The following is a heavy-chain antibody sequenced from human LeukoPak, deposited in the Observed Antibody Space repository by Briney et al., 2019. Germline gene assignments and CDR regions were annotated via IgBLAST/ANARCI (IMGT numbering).Heavy chain of an antibody. Sequence: GASVKISCKASGYTFTSNDINCVRQATGQGLEWMGWMNPNSGNTGYAQKFQGRVTMTRNTSISTAYMELSSLRSEDTAVYYCTREPLTRGMYVWGQGTTVTVSS. CDR3: TREPLTRGMYV. CDR1: GYTFTSND. V-gene: IGHV1-8*01. CDR2: MNPNSGNT. J-gene: IGHJ6*02.